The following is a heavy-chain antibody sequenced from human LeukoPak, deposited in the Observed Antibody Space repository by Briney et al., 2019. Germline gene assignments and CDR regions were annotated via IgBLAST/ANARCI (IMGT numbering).Heavy chain of an antibody. V-gene: IGHV3-23*01. J-gene: IGHJ4*02. CDR2: ISGSGGST. CDR1: GFTFSSYA. CDR3: AKSKAITIFGVVIFYFDY. Sequence: GGSLRLSCAPSGFTFSSYAMSWVRQAPGKGLEWVSAISGSGGSTYYADSVKGRFTISRDNSKNTLYLQMNSLRAEDTAVYYCAKSKAITIFGVVIFYFDYWGQGTLVTVSS. D-gene: IGHD3-3*01.